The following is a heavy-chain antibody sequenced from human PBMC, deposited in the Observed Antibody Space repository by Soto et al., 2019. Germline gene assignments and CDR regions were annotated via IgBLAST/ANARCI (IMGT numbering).Heavy chain of an antibody. CDR3: ARDWFEDY. D-gene: IGHD3-9*01. CDR1: GFTFSNYA. Sequence: EVHLLESGGGLVQPGGSLRLSCAASGFTFSNYAMTWVRQAPGKGPEWLSVINTAGTTYYTDYVKGRFTISRDNAKNTLDLQLDGLRAEDTAVYYCARDWFEDYWGQGTLVTVSS. CDR2: INTAGTT. J-gene: IGHJ4*02. V-gene: IGHV3-23*01.